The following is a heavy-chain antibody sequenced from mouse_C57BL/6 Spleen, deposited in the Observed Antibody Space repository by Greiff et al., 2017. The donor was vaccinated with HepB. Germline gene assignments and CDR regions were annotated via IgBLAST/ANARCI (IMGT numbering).Heavy chain of an antibody. Sequence: QQSCKASGYTFTSYWMQWVKQRPGQGLEWIGEIDPSDSYTNYNQKFKGKATLTVDTSSSTAYMQLSSLTSEDSAVYYCARGDYYGSSYGDYWGQGTTLTVSS. D-gene: IGHD1-1*01. CDR1: GYTFTSYW. J-gene: IGHJ2*01. CDR2: IDPSDSYT. CDR3: ARGDYYGSSYGDY. V-gene: IGHV1-50*01.